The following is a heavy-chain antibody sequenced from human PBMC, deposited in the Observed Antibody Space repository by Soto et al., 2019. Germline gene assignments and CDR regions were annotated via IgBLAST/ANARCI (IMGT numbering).Heavy chain of an antibody. CDR3: ARKATVTTCFDY. J-gene: IGHJ4*02. CDR1: GGSISSGNYY. D-gene: IGHD4-17*01. Sequence: SETLSLTCTVSGGSISSGNYYWSWIRQHPGKGLEWIGYIYYSGSTYYNPSLKSRVTISVDTSKNQFSLKLSSVTAADTAVYYCARKATVTTCFDYWGQGTLVTVSS. CDR2: IYYSGST. V-gene: IGHV4-31*03.